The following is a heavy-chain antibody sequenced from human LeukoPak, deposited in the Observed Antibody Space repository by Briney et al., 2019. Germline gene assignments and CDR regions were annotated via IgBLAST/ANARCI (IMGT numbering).Heavy chain of an antibody. Sequence: ASVKVSCKASGYTFTNYYMHWVRQAPGQGLEWMGIINPSGGSTSYAQKFQGRVTMTRDMSTSTVYMELSSLRSEDTAVYYCARERRSGYYVGAFDYWGQGTLVTVSS. D-gene: IGHD3-22*01. CDR2: INPSGGST. V-gene: IGHV1-46*01. CDR3: ARERRSGYYVGAFDY. CDR1: GYTFTNYY. J-gene: IGHJ4*02.